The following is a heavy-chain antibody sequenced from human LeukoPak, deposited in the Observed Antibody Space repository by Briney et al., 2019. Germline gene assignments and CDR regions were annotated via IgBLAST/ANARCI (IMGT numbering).Heavy chain of an antibody. CDR3: ARTGVYSGSFDY. CDR2: INHSGST. V-gene: IGHV4-34*01. Sequence: PSETLSLTCAVYGGSLSGYYWSWIRQLPGKGLEWIGEINHSGSTNYNPSLKSRVTISVDTSKNQFSLKLSSVTAADTAVYYCARTGVYSGSFDYWGQGTLVTVSS. D-gene: IGHD1-26*01. CDR1: GGSLSGYY. J-gene: IGHJ4*02.